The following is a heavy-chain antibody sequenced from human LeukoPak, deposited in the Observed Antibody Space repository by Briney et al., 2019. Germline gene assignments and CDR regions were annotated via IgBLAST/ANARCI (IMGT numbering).Heavy chain of an antibody. D-gene: IGHD3-3*01. Sequence: PGGSLRLSCAASGFTVSSNYMSWVRQAPGKGLEWVSVVYSGGSTYYADSVKGRFTISRDNSKNTLYLQMNSLRAEDTAVYYCAKDQPHLEWLLPKYYYYYGMDVWGQGTTVTVSS. J-gene: IGHJ6*02. CDR2: VYSGGST. CDR1: GFTVSSNY. CDR3: AKDQPHLEWLLPKYYYYYGMDV. V-gene: IGHV3-53*01.